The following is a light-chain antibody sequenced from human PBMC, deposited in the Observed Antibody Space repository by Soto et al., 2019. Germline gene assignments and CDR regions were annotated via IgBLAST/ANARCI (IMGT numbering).Light chain of an antibody. Sequence: QSVLAQPPSVSGAPGQKVTISCTGSSSNIGAGYDLHWYQQLPGTAPKLLLYGNSNRPSGVPDRFSGSKSGTSASLAITGLQAEDEADYYCQSYDSRLSDYVFGTGTKLTVL. CDR3: QSYDSRLSDYV. CDR2: GNS. CDR1: SSNIGAGYD. V-gene: IGLV1-40*01. J-gene: IGLJ1*01.